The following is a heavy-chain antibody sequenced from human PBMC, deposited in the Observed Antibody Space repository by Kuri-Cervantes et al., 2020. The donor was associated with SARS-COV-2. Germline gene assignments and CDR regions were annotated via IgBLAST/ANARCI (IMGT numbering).Heavy chain of an antibody. Sequence: SETLSLTCAVYGGSFSDYSWSWIRQPPGKGLEWIGEINHSGSTNYNPSLKSRVTISVDKSKNQFSLKLSSVTAADTAVYYCARVVDYYDSSGYYYAHFDYWGQGTLVTVSS. J-gene: IGHJ4*02. CDR1: GGSFSDYS. CDR3: ARVVDYYDSSGYYYAHFDY. D-gene: IGHD3-22*01. CDR2: INHSGST. V-gene: IGHV4-34*01.